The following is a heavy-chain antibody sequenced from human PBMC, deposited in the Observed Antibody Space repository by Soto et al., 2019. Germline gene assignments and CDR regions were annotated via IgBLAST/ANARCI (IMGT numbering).Heavy chain of an antibody. Sequence: SETLSLTCAVSGGSISSSNWWSWVRQPPGKGLEWIGEIYHSGSTNYNPSLKSRVTISVDKSKNQFSLKLSSVTAADTAVYYCARDMVRGVTKKAPPGRFDPWGQGTLVTVSS. V-gene: IGHV4-4*02. CDR2: IYHSGST. CDR3: ARDMVRGVTKKAPPGRFDP. D-gene: IGHD3-10*01. J-gene: IGHJ5*02. CDR1: GGSISSSNW.